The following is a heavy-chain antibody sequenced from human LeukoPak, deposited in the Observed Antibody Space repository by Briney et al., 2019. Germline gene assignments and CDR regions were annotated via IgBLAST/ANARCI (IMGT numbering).Heavy chain of an antibody. CDR2: IYYSGST. CDR1: GGSISSGGYY. D-gene: IGHD6-13*01. CDR3: ARYSSSWFDP. J-gene: IGHJ5*02. V-gene: IGHV4-31*03. Sequence: PSETLSLTCTVSGGSISSGGYYWSWIRQHPGKGLEWIGYIYYSGSTYYNPSLKSRVTISVVTSKNQFSLKLSSVTAADTAVYYCARYSSSWFDPWGQGTLVTVSS.